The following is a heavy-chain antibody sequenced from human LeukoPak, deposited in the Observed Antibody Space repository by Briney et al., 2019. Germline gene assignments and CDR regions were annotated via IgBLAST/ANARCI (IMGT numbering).Heavy chain of an antibody. V-gene: IGHV4-59*01. CDR2: IYYSGKT. Sequence: KASETLSLTCAVSGASMSNYYWSWLRQTPGKGLEWIGYIYYSGKTNYNPSLKSRVTIAVDTSKNQFSLKLNSVTAADTAVYYCARGAGWRQYWGQGTLVTVSS. CDR3: ARGAGWRQY. J-gene: IGHJ1*01. CDR1: GASMSNYY. D-gene: IGHD6-19*01.